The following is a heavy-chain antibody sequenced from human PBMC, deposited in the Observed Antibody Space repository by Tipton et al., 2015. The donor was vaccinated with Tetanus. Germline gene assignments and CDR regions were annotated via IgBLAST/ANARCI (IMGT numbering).Heavy chain of an antibody. J-gene: IGHJ3*02. CDR3: AREGAPRAFDI. CDR1: GDSISSGGHY. CDR2: IHYSGST. V-gene: IGHV4-31*03. Sequence: TLSLTCSVSGDSISSGGHYWGWIRQHPRKGLEWIGNIHYSGSTFYNPSLKSRVTISVDTSKNQFSLKLNSVTAADTVVYYCAREGAPRAFDIWGQGTMVTVSS.